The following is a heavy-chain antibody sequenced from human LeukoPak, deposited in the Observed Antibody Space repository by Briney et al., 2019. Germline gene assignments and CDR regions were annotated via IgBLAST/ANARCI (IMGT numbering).Heavy chain of an antibody. V-gene: IGHV4-59*11. Sequence: SETLSLTCTVSGGSISSHYWSWVRQPPGKGLEWIGYIYYSGSTNYNPSLKSRVTISVDTSKNQFSLKLSSVTAADTAVYYCARTYYYDSSGYNLYYYYYMDVWGKGTTVTVPS. CDR3: ARTYYYDSSGYNLYYYYYMDV. CDR1: GGSISSHY. J-gene: IGHJ6*03. CDR2: IYYSGST. D-gene: IGHD3-22*01.